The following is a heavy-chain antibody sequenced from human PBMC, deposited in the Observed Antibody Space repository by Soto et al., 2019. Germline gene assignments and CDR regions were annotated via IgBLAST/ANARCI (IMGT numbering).Heavy chain of an antibody. CDR3: AKDCDSYGCFDY. J-gene: IGHJ4*02. CDR1: GFTFDDYA. Sequence: LRLSCAASGFTFDDYAMHWVRQAPGKGLEWVSGISWNSGSIGYADSVKGRFTISRDNAKNSLYLQMNSLRAEDTALYYCAKDCDSYGCFDYWGQGTLVTVSS. V-gene: IGHV3-9*01. D-gene: IGHD5-18*01. CDR2: ISWNSGSI.